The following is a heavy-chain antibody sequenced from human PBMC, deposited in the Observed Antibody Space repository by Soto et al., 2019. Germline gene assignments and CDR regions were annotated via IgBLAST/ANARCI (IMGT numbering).Heavy chain of an antibody. D-gene: IGHD3-9*01. Sequence: PSETLSLTCVVYGGSFSGYYWSWIRQPPGKGLEWIGEINHSGSTNYNPSLKSRVTISVDTSKNQFSLKLSSVTAADTAVYYCARGRGVVYDFLTGYYTPVDYCGQGTLVTVSS. J-gene: IGHJ4*02. CDR1: GGSFSGYY. CDR3: ARGRGVVYDFLTGYYTPVDY. V-gene: IGHV4-34*01. CDR2: INHSGST.